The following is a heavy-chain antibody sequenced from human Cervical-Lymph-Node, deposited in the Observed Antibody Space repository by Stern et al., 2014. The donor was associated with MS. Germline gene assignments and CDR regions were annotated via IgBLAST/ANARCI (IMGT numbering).Heavy chain of an antibody. CDR1: GDSINSGDFH. V-gene: IGHV4-30-4*01. Sequence: QLRLQESGPGLVKPSETLSLTCTVSGDSINSGDFHWSWVRQSPGKGLDWIGYIYYSGRNYNNPSLKSRVTMSIDTSTNQFSLTLTSVTAADTALYYCARMKTGLRENRGFDFWGQGTQVTVSS. D-gene: IGHD4-17*01. CDR3: ARMKTGLRENRGFDF. J-gene: IGHJ4*02. CDR2: IYYSGRN.